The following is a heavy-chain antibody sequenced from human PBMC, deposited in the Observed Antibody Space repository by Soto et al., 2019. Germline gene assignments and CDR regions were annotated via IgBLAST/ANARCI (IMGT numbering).Heavy chain of an antibody. CDR1: GYTFTSYY. V-gene: IGHV1-46*03. CDR3: ARDLNDFWSGSPNWFDP. Sequence: ASVKVSCKASGYTFTSYYMHWVRQAPGQGLEWMGIINPSGGSTSYAQKFQGRVTMTRDTSTSTVYMGLSSLRSEDTAVYYCARDLNDFWSGSPNWFDPWGQGTLVTVSS. D-gene: IGHD3-3*01. CDR2: INPSGGST. J-gene: IGHJ5*02.